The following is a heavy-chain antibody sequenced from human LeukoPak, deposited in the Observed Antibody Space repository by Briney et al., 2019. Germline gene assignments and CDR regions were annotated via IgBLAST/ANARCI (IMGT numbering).Heavy chain of an antibody. CDR2: INSDGSST. Sequence: GGSLRLSCAASGFSFSSYWLHWVRQTPGKGLVWVSRINSDGSSTNYADSVRGRFTISRDNAKNTLYLQMYSLRAEDTAVYYCARDRSYNMDVWGQGTTVTVSS. J-gene: IGHJ6*03. CDR3: ARDRSYNMDV. CDR1: GFSFSSYW. V-gene: IGHV3-74*01.